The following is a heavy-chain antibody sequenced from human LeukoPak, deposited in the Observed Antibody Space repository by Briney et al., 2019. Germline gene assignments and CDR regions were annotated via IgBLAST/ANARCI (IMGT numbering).Heavy chain of an antibody. Sequence: SGTLSLTCAVSGGSISSGGYYWSWIRQHPGKGLEWIGYIHYSGSTYYNPSLKSRVTISVDTSKNQFSLKLSSVTAADTAVYYCARVGYNYGIDYWGQGTLVTVSS. J-gene: IGHJ4*02. CDR2: IHYSGST. CDR1: GGSISSGGYY. D-gene: IGHD5-18*01. V-gene: IGHV4-31*11. CDR3: ARVGYNYGIDY.